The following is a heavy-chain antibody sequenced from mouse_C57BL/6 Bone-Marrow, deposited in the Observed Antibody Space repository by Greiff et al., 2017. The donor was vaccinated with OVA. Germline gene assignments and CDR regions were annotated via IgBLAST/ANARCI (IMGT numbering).Heavy chain of an antibody. Sequence: EVQLVESGGGLVKPGGSLKLSCAASGSTFSSYAMSWVRQTPEKRLAWVATISDGGSYTYYPDNVKGRFTISRDNAKNNLYLQMSHLKSEDTAMYYCARERAYYYGSSLDYWGQGTTLTVSS. J-gene: IGHJ2*01. CDR3: ARERAYYYGSSLDY. D-gene: IGHD1-1*01. CDR2: ISDGGSYT. CDR1: GSTFSSYA. V-gene: IGHV5-4*01.